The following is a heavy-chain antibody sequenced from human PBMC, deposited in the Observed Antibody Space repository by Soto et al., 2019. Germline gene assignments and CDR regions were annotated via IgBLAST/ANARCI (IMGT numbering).Heavy chain of an antibody. J-gene: IGHJ6*02. CDR3: ARLLYSRSPDYYYYGMDV. V-gene: IGHV4-31*03. CDR1: GGSISSGGYY. Sequence: SETLSLTCTVSGGSISSGGYYWSWIRQHPGKGLEWIGYIYYSGSTYYNPSLKSRVTISVDTSKNQFSLKLSSVTAADTAVYYCARLLYSRSPDYYYYGMDVWGQGTTVTVSS. CDR2: IYYSGST. D-gene: IGHD6-6*01.